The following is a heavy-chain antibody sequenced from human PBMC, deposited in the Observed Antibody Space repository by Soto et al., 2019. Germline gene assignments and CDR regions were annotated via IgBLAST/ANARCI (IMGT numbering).Heavy chain of an antibody. CDR1: GGSISSNNW. Sequence: QVQLQESGPGLVKPSGTLSLTCAVSGGSISSNNWWSWVRQPPGKGLEWIGEISHTGSTNYNPSLTSRVTISVDKSKPQFSLRLPSVTAADTAVYYCARDAPFDPWGQGTLVTVSS. CDR2: ISHTGST. V-gene: IGHV4-4*02. J-gene: IGHJ5*02. CDR3: ARDAPFDP.